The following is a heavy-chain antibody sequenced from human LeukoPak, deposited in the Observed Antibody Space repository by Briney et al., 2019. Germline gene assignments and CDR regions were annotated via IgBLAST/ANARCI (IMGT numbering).Heavy chain of an antibody. J-gene: IGHJ4*02. CDR3: ARERGVSHPFDY. CDR1: GFTFSSYW. V-gene: IGHV3-74*01. D-gene: IGHD2-21*01. Sequence: GGSLRLSCAASGFTFSSYWMSWVRQAPGKGLVWVARIKNDGSGIIYADSVEGRFTISGDNARNTVYLQINSLRAEDTAVYYCARERGVSHPFDYWGQGTLVTVSS. CDR2: IKNDGSGI.